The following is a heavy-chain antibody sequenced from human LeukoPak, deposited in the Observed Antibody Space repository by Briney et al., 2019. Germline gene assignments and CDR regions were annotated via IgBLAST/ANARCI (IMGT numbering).Heavy chain of an antibody. D-gene: IGHD3-10*01. J-gene: IGHJ4*02. CDR3: ARVGMGSYGSGSSDY. V-gene: IGHV1-2*02. CDR2: INPNSGGT. CDR1: GYTFTGYY. Sequence: ASVKVSCKASGYTFTGYYMHWVRQAPGQGLEWMGWINPNSGGTNYAQKFQGRVTMTRDTSISTAYMELSRLRSDDTAVYCCARVGMGSYGSGSSDYWGQGTLVTVSS.